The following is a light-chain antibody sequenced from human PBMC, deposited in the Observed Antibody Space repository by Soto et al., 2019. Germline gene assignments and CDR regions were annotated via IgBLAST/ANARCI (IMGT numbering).Light chain of an antibody. J-gene: IGKJ3*01. Sequence: EIVLTQSPGTLSLSPGERATLSCRASQSVSSNYLGWYQQKAGQAPRLLIYGASSRATGIPDRFSGSGSGTDFTLTISRLEPEDVAVYYCQQYGSSPFTFGPGTKVYIK. V-gene: IGKV3-20*01. CDR2: GAS. CDR3: QQYGSSPFT. CDR1: QSVSSNY.